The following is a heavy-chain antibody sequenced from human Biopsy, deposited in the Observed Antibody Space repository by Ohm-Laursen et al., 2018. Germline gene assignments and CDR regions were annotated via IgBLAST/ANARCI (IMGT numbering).Heavy chain of an antibody. CDR3: GRAVRNQLLTDP. V-gene: IGHV1-8*01. CDR1: GYTFTSYD. D-gene: IGHD1-7*01. CDR2: LNPVSGNS. Sequence: SVKVSCQASGYTFTSYDITWVRQASGQGPEWTGWLNPVSGNSNFGQKFRGRVTVTSDTSISTAYMELSGLTSDDTATYYCGRAVRNQLLTDPWGQGTLVTVTS. J-gene: IGHJ5*02.